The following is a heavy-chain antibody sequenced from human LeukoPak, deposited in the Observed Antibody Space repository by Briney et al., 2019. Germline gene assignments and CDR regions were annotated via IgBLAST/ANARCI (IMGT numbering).Heavy chain of an antibody. D-gene: IGHD3-10*01. CDR1: GFTISTYG. Sequence: GGSLRLSCAASGFTISTYGVSWVRQAPGKGLEWVSSISGGTTYYADSVKGRFTISRDNSKNTVSLQMNSLRAEDTAVYYCAKSVYHSGNYWGQGTLVTVSS. J-gene: IGHJ4*02. V-gene: IGHV3-23*01. CDR3: AKSVYHSGNY. CDR2: ISGGTT.